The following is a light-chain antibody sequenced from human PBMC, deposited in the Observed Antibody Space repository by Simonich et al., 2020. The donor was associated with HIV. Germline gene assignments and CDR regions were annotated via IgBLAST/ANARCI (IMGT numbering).Light chain of an antibody. CDR2: RTT. CDR1: SCSVSTRYF. J-gene: IGLJ2*01. Sequence: QTVVTQEPSFSVSPGGTVTLTCGLNSCSVSTRYFPSWYQQTPGQAPHTIIYRTTTRSSGVPDRFSGSILGNKAALTITGAQADDESDYYCVLYMGSGIWVFGGGTKLAVL. V-gene: IGLV8-61*01. CDR3: VLYMGSGIWV.